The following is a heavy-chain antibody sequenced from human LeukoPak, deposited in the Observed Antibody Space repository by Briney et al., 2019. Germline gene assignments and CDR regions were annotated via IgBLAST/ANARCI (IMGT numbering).Heavy chain of an antibody. D-gene: IGHD3-9*01. V-gene: IGHV3-21*01. CDR3: ARGDELRYFDWLSNFDY. Sequence: GGSLRLSCAASGFTFSSYSMNWVRQAPGKGLEWVSSISSSSSYIYYADSVKGRFTISRDNAKNSLYLQMNSLRAEDTAVYYCARGDELRYFDWLSNFDYWGKGTLVTVSS. CDR1: GFTFSSYS. CDR2: ISSSSSYI. J-gene: IGHJ4*02.